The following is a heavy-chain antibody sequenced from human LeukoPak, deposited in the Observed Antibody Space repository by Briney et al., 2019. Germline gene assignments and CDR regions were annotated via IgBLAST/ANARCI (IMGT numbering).Heavy chain of an antibody. CDR1: GFTFSSYG. Sequence: PGGALRLSCAVSGFTFSSYGMSWVRQAPGKGLEWVSAISGSGGSTYYADSVKGRFTISRDNSKNTLYLQMNSLRAEDTALYYCAKSGYNRFDYWGQGTLVTVSS. J-gene: IGHJ4*02. CDR3: AKSGYNRFDY. CDR2: ISGSGGST. D-gene: IGHD5-24*01. V-gene: IGHV3-23*01.